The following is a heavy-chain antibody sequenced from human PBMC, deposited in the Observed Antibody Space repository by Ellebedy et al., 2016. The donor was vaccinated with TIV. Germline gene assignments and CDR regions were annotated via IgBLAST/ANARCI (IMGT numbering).Heavy chain of an antibody. CDR3: ARDQQWLVFDC. J-gene: IGHJ4*02. CDR2: ISYDGSNK. Sequence: GGSLRLSCAASGFTFSNYVMHWVRQAPGKGLEWVAVISYDGSNKYYADSVKGRSTISRDNSNNTLYLQMNSLRAEDAAVYYCARDQQWLVFDCWGQGTLVTVSS. D-gene: IGHD6-19*01. V-gene: IGHV3-30-3*01. CDR1: GFTFSNYV.